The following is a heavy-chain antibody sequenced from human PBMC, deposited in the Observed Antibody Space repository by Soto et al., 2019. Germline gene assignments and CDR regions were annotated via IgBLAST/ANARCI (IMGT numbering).Heavy chain of an antibody. J-gene: IGHJ4*02. D-gene: IGHD4-17*01. V-gene: IGHV1-69*05. CDR2: IIPIFGTA. CDR1: GGTFSSYA. CDR3: ARAGWATVVTPSSIDFDY. Sequence: ASVKVSCKASGGTFSSYAISWVRQAPGQGLEWMGGIIPIFGTANYAQKFQGRVTITRDTSASTAYMELSSLRSEDTAVYYCARAGWATVVTPSSIDFDYWGQGTLVTVSS.